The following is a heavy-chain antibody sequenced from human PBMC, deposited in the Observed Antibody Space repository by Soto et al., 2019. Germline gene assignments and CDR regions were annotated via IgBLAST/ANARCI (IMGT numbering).Heavy chain of an antibody. Sequence: SETLSLTCTVSGGSITSNSYYWGWIRQPPGKGLEWIGSIYYSGSTFYNPSLKSRVTISVDTSKNQFSLKLSSVTAADTAVYYCARPLLWFGEGFDYWGQGTLVTVSS. CDR2: IYYSGST. D-gene: IGHD3-10*01. CDR3: ARPLLWFGEGFDY. J-gene: IGHJ4*02. V-gene: IGHV4-39*01. CDR1: GGSITSNSYY.